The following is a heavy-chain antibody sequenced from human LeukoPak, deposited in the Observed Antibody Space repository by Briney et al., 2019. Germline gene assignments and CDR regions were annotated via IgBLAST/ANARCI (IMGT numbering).Heavy chain of an antibody. D-gene: IGHD3-10*01. V-gene: IGHV3-7*01. CDR1: GFTFSSYW. Sequence: GGSLRLSCAASGFTFSSYWMSWVRQAPGRGLEWVANIKQDGSEKYYVDSVKGRFTIFRDNAKNSLYLQMNSLRAEDTAVYYCARDLSTWFGTDYYYYYGMDVWGQGTTVTVSS. J-gene: IGHJ6*02. CDR3: ARDLSTWFGTDYYYYYGMDV. CDR2: IKQDGSEK.